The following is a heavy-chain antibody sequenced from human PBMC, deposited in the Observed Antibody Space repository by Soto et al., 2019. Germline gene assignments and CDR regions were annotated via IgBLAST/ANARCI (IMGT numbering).Heavy chain of an antibody. CDR1: VGSISIYY. CDR3: ARVLVLWFGEGDRVYYFDY. Sequence: SETLSLTCTVSVGSISIYYWTWIRQPAGKGLEWIGRIYTSGSTNYNPSLKSRVTMSVDTSKNQFSLKLSSVTAADTAVYYCARVLVLWFGEGDRVYYFDYWGQGTMVTVSS. CDR2: IYTSGST. V-gene: IGHV4-4*07. D-gene: IGHD3-10*01. J-gene: IGHJ4*02.